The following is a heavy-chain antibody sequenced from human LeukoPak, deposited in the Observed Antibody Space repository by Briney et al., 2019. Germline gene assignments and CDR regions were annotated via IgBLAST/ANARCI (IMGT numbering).Heavy chain of an antibody. CDR2: IYYSGST. J-gene: IGHJ4*02. Sequence: SGTLTLTCTVSGGSINSYYWTWIRQPPGKGLDWIGYIYYSGSTNYNPSPKRRDTLSVYTSQNNFSLSRSSASAADTPLCYCVRRRGRAFSFDYWGQGTLVTVSS. CDR3: VRRRGRAFSFDY. CDR1: GGSINSYY. V-gene: IGHV4-59*13. D-gene: IGHD6-13*01.